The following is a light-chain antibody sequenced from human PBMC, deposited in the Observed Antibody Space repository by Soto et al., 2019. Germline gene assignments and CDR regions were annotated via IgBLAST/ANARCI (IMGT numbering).Light chain of an antibody. CDR2: VAS. CDR3: QQFNNWPHT. V-gene: IGKV3-15*01. J-gene: IGKJ2*01. Sequence: IVLTQSPATLSVSPGERATLSCMASQSVNQKLGWYQQKPGQAPRLLIYVASYRATGIPARFSGSGSGTEYTLTITNLQDEDFAVYYCQQFNNWPHTFGPGTKVDIK. CDR1: QSVNQK.